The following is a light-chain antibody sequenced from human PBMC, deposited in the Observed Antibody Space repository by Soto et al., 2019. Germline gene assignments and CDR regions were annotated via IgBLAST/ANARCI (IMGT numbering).Light chain of an antibody. CDR2: GAS. CDR1: QSVGSSY. V-gene: IGKV3-20*01. Sequence: EMVLTQSPGTLSLSPGERATLSCRASQSVGSSYLAWYQQKGGQGPRLLIYGASSRATGIPARFSASGSGTDFTLTITRLEPGDFAVYYCQQYVRSPWTFGQGTKVEIK. CDR3: QQYVRSPWT. J-gene: IGKJ1*01.